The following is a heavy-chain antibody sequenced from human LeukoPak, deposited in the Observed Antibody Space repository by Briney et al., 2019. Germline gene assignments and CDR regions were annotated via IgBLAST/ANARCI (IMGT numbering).Heavy chain of an antibody. CDR3: TRDSGTYNWFDP. J-gene: IGHJ5*02. D-gene: IGHD1-26*01. CDR2: IDKKDKGYATAT. V-gene: IGHV3-73*01. CDR1: GFTFSGSA. Sequence: PGGSLLLSCAASGFTFSGSAIHWVRQSSGKGLEWVGQIDKKDKGYATATAYAASEKRRFTISRDDSINTAYLQMKSLKTEDTALYYCTRDSGTYNWFDPWGQGTVLSLSS.